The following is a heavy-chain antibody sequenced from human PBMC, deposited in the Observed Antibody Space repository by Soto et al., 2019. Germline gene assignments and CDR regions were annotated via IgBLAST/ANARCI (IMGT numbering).Heavy chain of an antibody. D-gene: IGHD3-22*01. V-gene: IGHV4-30-2*01. CDR3: ARGAVVKWAS. Sequence: QLQLQESGSGLVKPSQTLSLTCAVSGGSISSGGSSWTWIRQPPGKGLEWIGYIHHSGSTYYNPSLKSRVTLSIDRSKTQLSLRLSYVTPADTAVYYCARGAVVKWASWGQGPRVTVSS. J-gene: IGHJ5*02. CDR1: GGSISSGGSS. CDR2: IHHSGST.